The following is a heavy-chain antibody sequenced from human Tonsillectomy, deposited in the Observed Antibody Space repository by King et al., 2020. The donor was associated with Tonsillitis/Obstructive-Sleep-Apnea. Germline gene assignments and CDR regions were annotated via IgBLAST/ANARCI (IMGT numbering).Heavy chain of an antibody. Sequence: VQLVESGAEVKKPGESLRISCKASGYSFTSYWITWVRQMPGKGLEWMGRIDPSDSYTNYSPSFQGHVTISADKSISTAYLQWSSLKASDTAMYYCARYYYYDSSGYYYWDQGTLVTGSS. CDR1: GYSFTSYW. D-gene: IGHD3-22*01. CDR3: ARYYYYDSSGYYY. V-gene: IGHV5-10-1*03. CDR2: IDPSDSYT. J-gene: IGHJ4*02.